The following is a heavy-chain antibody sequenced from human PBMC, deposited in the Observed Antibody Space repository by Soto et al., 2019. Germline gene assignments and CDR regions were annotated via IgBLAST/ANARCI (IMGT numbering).Heavy chain of an antibody. Sequence: ASVKVSCKASGYTFTSYDINWVRQATGQGLEWMGWMNPNSGDTGYAQKFQGRVTMTRNTSISTAYMELSSLRSEDTAVYYCARGVSNDFWSGAYYYYYMDVWGKGTTVTVSS. D-gene: IGHD3-3*01. CDR3: ARGVSNDFWSGAYYYYYMDV. CDR2: MNPNSGDT. CDR1: GYTFTSYD. J-gene: IGHJ6*03. V-gene: IGHV1-8*01.